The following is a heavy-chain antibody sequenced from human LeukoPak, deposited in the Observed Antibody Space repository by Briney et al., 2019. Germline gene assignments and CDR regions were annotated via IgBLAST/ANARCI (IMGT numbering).Heavy chain of an antibody. CDR3: ARGTLGLYDSSGPQGGDDY. CDR2: ISAYNGNT. V-gene: IGHV1-18*01. D-gene: IGHD3-22*01. J-gene: IGHJ4*02. Sequence: ASVKVSCKASGYSFTSFPIIWVRQAPGQGLEWMGWISAYNGNTNYAQRLQGRVTMTTDTSTSTAYMELRSLRSDDTAVYYCARGTLGLYDSSGPQGGDDYWGQGTLVTVSS. CDR1: GYSFTSFP.